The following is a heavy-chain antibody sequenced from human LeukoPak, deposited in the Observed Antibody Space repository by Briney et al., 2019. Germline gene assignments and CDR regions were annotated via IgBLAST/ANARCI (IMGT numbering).Heavy chain of an antibody. Sequence: SGPTLLKPTQTLTLTCNFSGFSLSTNDVDVGWIRQPPEEPLEWLALIYWDDDKRYSPSQKSRLTITKDTSKNQVVLTMANMDPADTATYYCAFSKYSRSDFDSWGQGTLVTVSS. V-gene: IGHV2-5*02. CDR1: GFSLSTNDVD. D-gene: IGHD6-6*01. CDR2: IYWDDDK. CDR3: AFSKYSRSDFDS. J-gene: IGHJ4*02.